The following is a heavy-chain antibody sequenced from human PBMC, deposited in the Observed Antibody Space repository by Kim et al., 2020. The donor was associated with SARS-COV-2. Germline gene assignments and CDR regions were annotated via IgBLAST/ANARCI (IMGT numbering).Heavy chain of an antibody. Sequence: GGSLRLSCAASGFTFSSYGMHWVRQAPGKGLEWVAVIWYDGSNKYYADSVKGRFTISRDNSKNTLYLQMNSLRAEDTAVYYCARGGLWFGIQVGVDVWGQGTTVTVSS. CDR3: ARGGLWFGIQVGVDV. D-gene: IGHD3-10*01. CDR2: IWYDGSNK. CDR1: GFTFSSYG. V-gene: IGHV3-33*01. J-gene: IGHJ6*02.